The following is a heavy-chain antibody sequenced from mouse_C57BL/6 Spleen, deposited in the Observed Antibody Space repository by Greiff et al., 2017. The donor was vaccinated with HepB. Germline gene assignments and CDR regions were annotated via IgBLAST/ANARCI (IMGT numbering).Heavy chain of an antibody. CDR2: INPSSGYT. CDR3: AEGDYDYDEFAY. V-gene: IGHV1-7*01. CDR1: GYTFTSYW. Sequence: VQLQQSGAELAKPGASVKLSCKASGYTFTSYWMHWVKQRPGQGLEWIGYINPSSGYTKYNQKFKDKATLTADKSSSTAYMQLSSLTYEDSAVYDCAEGDYDYDEFAYWGQGTLVTVSA. J-gene: IGHJ3*01. D-gene: IGHD2-4*01.